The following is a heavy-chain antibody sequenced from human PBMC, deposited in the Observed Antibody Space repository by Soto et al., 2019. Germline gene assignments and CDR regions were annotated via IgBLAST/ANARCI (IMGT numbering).Heavy chain of an antibody. Sequence: QVQLVQSGAEVKKPGSSVKVSCKASGGTFSSYTISWVRQAPGQGLEWMGRIIPILGIANYAQKFQGRVTITADKSTSTAYMELSSLRSEDTAVYYCARAPRGLLWFGAWGQGTLVTVSS. D-gene: IGHD3-10*01. CDR2: IIPILGIA. V-gene: IGHV1-69*02. CDR1: GGTFSSYT. J-gene: IGHJ5*02. CDR3: ARAPRGLLWFGA.